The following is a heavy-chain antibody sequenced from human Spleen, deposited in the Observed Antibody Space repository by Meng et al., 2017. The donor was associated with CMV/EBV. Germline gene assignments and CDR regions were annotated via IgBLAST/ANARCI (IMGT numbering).Heavy chain of an antibody. CDR3: ARAGSDYVDMSGYPEDPLDY. V-gene: IGHV1-2*02. J-gene: IGHJ4*02. CDR2: VNPKSGNT. CDR1: FTYFY. Sequence: FTYFYIHGVRQAPGQGLEWMGWVNPKSGNTNYAQRFQGRVSLTRDSSTSTVYMELSRLRSADTAVYYCARAGSDYVDMSGYPEDPLDYWGQGTLVTVSS. D-gene: IGHD3-10*01.